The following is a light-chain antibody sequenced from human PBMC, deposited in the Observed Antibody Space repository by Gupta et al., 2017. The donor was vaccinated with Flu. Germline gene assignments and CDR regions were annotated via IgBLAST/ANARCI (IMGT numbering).Light chain of an antibody. V-gene: IGKV2-28*01. CDR3: MQALQTPFT. CDR1: QSLLHSNGYNY. CDR2: LCS. J-gene: IGKJ3*01. Sequence: DIVMTQSPLSLPVTPGEPASISCRSSQSLLHSNGYNYLDWYLQKPGQSPQLLIYLCSNRASGVPDRFSGSGSGTDFTLKISRVEPEDVGVYYCMQALQTPFTFGPGTKVDIK.